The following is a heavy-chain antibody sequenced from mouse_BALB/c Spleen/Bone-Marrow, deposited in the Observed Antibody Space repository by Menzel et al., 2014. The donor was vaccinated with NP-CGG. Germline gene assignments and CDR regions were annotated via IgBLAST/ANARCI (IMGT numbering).Heavy chain of an antibody. Sequence: VQLVESGAELMKPGASVKISCKATGYTFSTYWIEWVKQRPGHGLEWIGEILPGNGNTDYNEKFKGKATFTADTSSNTAYMQLSSLTSEDSAVLYCARHGSSGFDYWGQGTALTVSS. CDR2: ILPGNGNT. CDR1: GYTFSTYW. V-gene: IGHV1-9*01. D-gene: IGHD1-1*01. J-gene: IGHJ2*01. CDR3: ARHGSSGFDY.